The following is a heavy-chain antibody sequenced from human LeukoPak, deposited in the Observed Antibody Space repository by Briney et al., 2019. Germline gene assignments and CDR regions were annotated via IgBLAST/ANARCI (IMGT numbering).Heavy chain of an antibody. CDR3: ARERYSSGFDY. CDR2: INHSGST. J-gene: IGHJ4*02. V-gene: IGHV4-34*01. CDR1: GGSFSGYY. Sequence: PSETLSLTCAVYGGSFSGYYWSWIRQPPGKGLEWIGEINHSGSTNYNPSLKSRVTISVDTSKNQFSLKLSSVTAADTAVYYCARERYSSGFDYWGQGTLVTVSS. D-gene: IGHD6-19*01.